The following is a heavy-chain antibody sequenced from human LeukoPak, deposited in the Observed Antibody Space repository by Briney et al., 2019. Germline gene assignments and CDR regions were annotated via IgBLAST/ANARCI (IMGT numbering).Heavy chain of an antibody. D-gene: IGHD5-18*01. CDR3: AKDQDTAIVFDY. CDR2: IRYDGSNK. CDR1: GFTFSSYG. J-gene: IGHJ4*02. V-gene: IGHV3-30*02. Sequence: GGSLRLSCAASGFTFSSYGMHWVRRAPGKGLEWVAFIRYDGSNKYYADSVKGRFTISRDNSKNTLYLQMNSLRAEDTAVYYCAKDQDTAIVFDYWGQGTLVTVSS.